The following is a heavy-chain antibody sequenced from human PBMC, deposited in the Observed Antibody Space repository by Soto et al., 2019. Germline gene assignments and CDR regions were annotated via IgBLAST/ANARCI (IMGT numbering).Heavy chain of an antibody. Sequence: GGSLRLSCAASGFTFSSYWMSWVRQAPGKGLEWVANLKQDGSEENYVDSVKGRFTISRDNAKNSLYLQMNSLRAEDTAVYYCVGSLKRYYYYVMDVWGQGTTVTVSS. D-gene: IGHD3-16*01. CDR2: LKQDGSEE. V-gene: IGHV3-7*03. CDR1: GFTFSSYW. CDR3: VGSLKRYYYYVMDV. J-gene: IGHJ6*02.